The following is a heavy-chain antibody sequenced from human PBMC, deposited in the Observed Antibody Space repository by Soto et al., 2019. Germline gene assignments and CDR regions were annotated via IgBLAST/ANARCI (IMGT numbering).Heavy chain of an antibody. V-gene: IGHV3-7*01. D-gene: IGHD3-16*01. CDR3: LGDRQGPKIYSLDV. CDR2: IKEDGSLK. J-gene: IGHJ6*03. CDR1: GFSFSTHW. Sequence: QPGGSLRLSCAASGFSFSTHWMSWVRQAPGKGLEWVANIKEDGSLKYYVDSVKGRFTISRDNAYNSLYLQMNSLRAEDTVVYFCLGDRQGPKIYSLDVWGSGTTVTVSS.